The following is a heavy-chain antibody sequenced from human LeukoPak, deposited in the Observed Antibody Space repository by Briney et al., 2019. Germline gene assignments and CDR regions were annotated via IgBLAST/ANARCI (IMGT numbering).Heavy chain of an antibody. CDR2: ITGSGGTI. CDR3: AKGPKGDSNYLFDH. Sequence: GGSLRLSCAASGFTFNGYAMSWVRQAPGKGLEWVSDITGSGGTIYYADSVKGRFTISRDNSKNTLYLQMNSLRAEDTAVYYCAKGPKGDSNYLFDHWGEGTLVTVSS. V-gene: IGHV3-23*01. J-gene: IGHJ5*02. CDR1: GFTFNGYA. D-gene: IGHD4-11*01.